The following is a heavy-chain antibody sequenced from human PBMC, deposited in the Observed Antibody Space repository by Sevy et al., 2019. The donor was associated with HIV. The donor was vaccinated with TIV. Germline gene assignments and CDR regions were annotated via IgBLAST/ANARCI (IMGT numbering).Heavy chain of an antibody. CDR2: ISARGDSR. D-gene: IGHD3-3*01. CDR3: ARYIERDYAFWSGFYFDS. J-gene: IGHJ4*01. V-gene: IGHV3-23*01. Sequence: GGSLRLSCATSDFTFSAYEMSWVHQAPGKGLEWVSTISARGDSRYHAASVIGRFTISRDNYKSTLYLQMKSLRADDTAVYYCARYIERDYAFWSGFYFDSWGHGTLVTVSS. CDR1: DFTFSAYE.